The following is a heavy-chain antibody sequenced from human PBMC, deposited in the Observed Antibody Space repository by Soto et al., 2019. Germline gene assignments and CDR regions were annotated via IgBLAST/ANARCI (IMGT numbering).Heavy chain of an antibody. CDR1: GDSVSSNSAA. CDR2: TYYRSKWYN. D-gene: IGHD6-19*01. V-gene: IGHV6-1*01. J-gene: IGHJ4*02. Sequence: KQSQTLSLTCAISGDSVSSNSAAWNWIRQSPSRGLEWLGRTYYRSKWYNDYAVSVKSRITINPDTSKNQFSLQLNSVTPEDTAVYYCARASLSDSSGWHGIFNWGQGTLVTVSS. CDR3: ARASLSDSSGWHGIFN.